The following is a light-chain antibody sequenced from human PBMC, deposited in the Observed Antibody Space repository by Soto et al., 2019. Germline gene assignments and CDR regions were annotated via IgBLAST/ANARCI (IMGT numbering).Light chain of an antibody. CDR3: QQSYSTPRT. CDR2: SAS. J-gene: IGKJ2*02. CDR1: QNINTY. V-gene: IGKV1-39*01. Sequence: DIQMTQSPSSLSASVGDRVTITCRASQNINTYLNWYQLKPGKAPKLLIDSASSLQSGLPSRFSGSGSGTDFILTISSLQPDDFATYFCQQSYSTPRTFGQGTKVEVK.